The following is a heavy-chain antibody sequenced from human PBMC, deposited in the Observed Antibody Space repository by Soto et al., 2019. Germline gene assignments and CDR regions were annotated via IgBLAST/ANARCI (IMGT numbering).Heavy chain of an antibody. J-gene: IGHJ6*03. CDR2: ISGSGGST. CDR3: AKCGDLVYHDFWSGSPASYYYMDV. D-gene: IGHD3-3*01. V-gene: IGHV3-23*01. Sequence: EVQLLESGGGLVQPGGSLRLSCAASGFTFSSYAMSWVRQAPGKGLEWVSAISGSGGSTYYADSVKGRFTISRDNSKNTLYLQMNSLRAEDTAVYYCAKCGDLVYHDFWSGSPASYYYMDVWGKGTTVTVSS. CDR1: GFTFSSYA.